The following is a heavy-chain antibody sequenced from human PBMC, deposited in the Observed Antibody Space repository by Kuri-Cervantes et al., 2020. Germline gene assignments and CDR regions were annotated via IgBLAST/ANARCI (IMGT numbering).Heavy chain of an antibody. Sequence: ASVKVSCKASGYTFTGYYMHWVRQAPGQGLEWMGWINPNSGGTNYAQKFQGRVTMTRDTSISTAYMELSRLRSDDTAVYYCAREMSGSYHEGPVYYYYGMDVWGQGTTVTVSS. CDR1: GYTFTGYY. CDR2: INPNSGGT. D-gene: IGHD1-26*01. V-gene: IGHV1-2*02. J-gene: IGHJ6*02. CDR3: AREMSGSYHEGPVYYYYGMDV.